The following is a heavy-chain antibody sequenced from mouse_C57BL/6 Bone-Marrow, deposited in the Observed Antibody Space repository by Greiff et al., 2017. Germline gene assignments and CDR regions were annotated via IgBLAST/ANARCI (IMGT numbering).Heavy chain of an antibody. CDR2: IYPRSGNT. D-gene: IGHD1-1*01. CDR1: GYTFTSYG. V-gene: IGHV1-81*01. Sequence: QVQLQQFGAELARPGASVKLSCKASGYTFTSYGLSWVKQRTGQGLEWIGEIYPRSGNTYYNEKFKGQVTLPADQSPSPAYMELRSRTSEDSAVYFCARQKLRKRGYAMDYWGQGTPVTVPS. J-gene: IGHJ4*01. CDR3: ARQKLRKRGYAMDY.